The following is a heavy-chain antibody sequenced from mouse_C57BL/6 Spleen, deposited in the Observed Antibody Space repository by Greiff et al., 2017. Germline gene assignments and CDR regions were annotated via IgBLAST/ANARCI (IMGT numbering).Heavy chain of an antibody. J-gene: IGHJ3*01. Sequence: VQLQQPGTELVKPGASVKLSCKASGYTFTSYWMHWVKQRPGQGLEWIGNINPSNGGTNYNEKFKSKATLTVDKSSSTAYMQLSSLPSEDSAVYYCARSTAYYSNYGGFAYWGQGTLVTVSA. D-gene: IGHD2-5*01. CDR3: ARSTAYYSNYGGFAY. V-gene: IGHV1-53*01. CDR2: INPSNGGT. CDR1: GYTFTSYW.